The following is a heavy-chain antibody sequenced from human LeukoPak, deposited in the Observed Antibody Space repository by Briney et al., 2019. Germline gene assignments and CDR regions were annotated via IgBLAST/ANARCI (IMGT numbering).Heavy chain of an antibody. CDR1: GYTFTVYD. CDR2: INPNSGGT. D-gene: IGHD6-19*01. V-gene: IGHV1-2*02. J-gene: IGHJ4*02. CDR3: ARVGSSGWYGG. Sequence: ASVTVSSTASGYTFTVYDMHWVRQAPGQGMEWMGWINPNSGGTNYAQKFQGRVTMTRDTSISTAYMELSRLRSDDTAVYYCARVGSSGWYGGWGQGTLVTVSS.